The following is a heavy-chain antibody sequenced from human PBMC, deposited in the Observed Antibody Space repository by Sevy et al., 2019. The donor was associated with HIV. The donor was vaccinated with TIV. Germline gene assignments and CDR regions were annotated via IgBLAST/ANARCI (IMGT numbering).Heavy chain of an antibody. CDR3: ARQSSSGWSRGAFDI. D-gene: IGHD6-19*01. CDR2: IYPGDSDT. V-gene: IGHV5-51*01. CDR1: GYSFTSYW. J-gene: IGHJ3*02. Sequence: GESLKISCKGSGYSFTSYWIGWVRQMPGKGLEWMGIIYPGDSDTRYSPSFQGQVTISADKSISTAYLQWSSLKASDTTMYYCARQSSSGWSRGAFDIWGQGTMVTVSS.